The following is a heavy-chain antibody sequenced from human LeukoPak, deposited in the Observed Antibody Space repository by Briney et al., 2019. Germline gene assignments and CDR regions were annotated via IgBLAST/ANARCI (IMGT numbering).Heavy chain of an antibody. V-gene: IGHV1-2*02. D-gene: IGHD3-22*01. J-gene: IGHJ3*02. CDR2: INPSSGGT. CDR3: ARRYYYDSSGYLGDAFDI. Sequence: ASVKVSCKASGYTFTGYYMHWVRQAPGQGLEWMGWINPSSGGTNYAQKFQGRVTMTRDTSISTAYMELSRLRSDDTAVYYCARRYYYDSSGYLGDAFDIWGQGTMVTVSS. CDR1: GYTFTGYY.